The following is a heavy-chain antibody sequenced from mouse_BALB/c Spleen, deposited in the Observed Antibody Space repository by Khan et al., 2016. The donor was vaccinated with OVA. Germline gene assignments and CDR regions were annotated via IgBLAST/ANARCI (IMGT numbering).Heavy chain of an antibody. J-gene: IGHJ1*01. CDR1: GYTFTNYR. Sequence: QIQLVQSGPELKKPGETVKISCKASGYTFTNYRMNWMKQAPEKGLKWMGWINTYTGEPTYGDDFKGRFAFSLETSARTAYLQINNLKNEDMATYFCARDTSDWYFDAWGAGTTLTVSS. D-gene: IGHD1-1*01. CDR2: INTYTGEP. V-gene: IGHV9-1*02. CDR3: ARDTSDWYFDA.